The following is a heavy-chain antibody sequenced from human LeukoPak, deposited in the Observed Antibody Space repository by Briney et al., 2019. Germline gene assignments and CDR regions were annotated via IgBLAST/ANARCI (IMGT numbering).Heavy chain of an antibody. CDR1: GFTFSNAW. V-gene: IGHV3-15*01. CDR3: ARTLAVAGISNYYYYYMDV. J-gene: IGHJ6*03. Sequence: GGSLRLSCAASGFTFSNAWMSWVRQAPGKGLEWVGRIKSKTDGGTTDYAAPVKGRFTISRDDSKNTLYLQMNSLKTEDTAVYYCARTLAVAGISNYYYYYMDVWGKGTTVTISS. D-gene: IGHD6-19*01. CDR2: IKSKTDGGTT.